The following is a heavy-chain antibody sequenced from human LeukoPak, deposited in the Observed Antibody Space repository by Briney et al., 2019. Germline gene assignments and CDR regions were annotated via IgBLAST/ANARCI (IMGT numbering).Heavy chain of an antibody. CDR3: ARLGRRDGYIGYFDY. D-gene: IGHD5-24*01. Sequence: GESLKISCKGSGYSFTSYWIGWVRQMPGKGLEWMGIIYPGDSDTRYSPSFQGQVTISADKSISTAYLQWSSLKASDTAMYYCARLGRRDGYIGYFDYWGQGTLVTVSS. V-gene: IGHV5-51*01. J-gene: IGHJ4*02. CDR1: GYSFTSYW. CDR2: IYPGDSDT.